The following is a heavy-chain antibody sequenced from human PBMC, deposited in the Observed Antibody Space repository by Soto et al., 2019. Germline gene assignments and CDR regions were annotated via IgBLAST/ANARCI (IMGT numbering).Heavy chain of an antibody. J-gene: IGHJ5*02. V-gene: IGHV3-23*01. CDR2: IGGSGSSA. D-gene: IGHD3-10*01. Sequence: EVQLLESGGGLVQPGGSLRLSCAASGFTFKNFAVSWVRQAPGKGMEWVSAIGGSGSSANYADSVKGRFTISRDDSHSTLHLQMSGLRVDDTALYYCAKDAVAYNGEWDWFDLWGQGALVTVSS. CDR1: GFTFKNFA. CDR3: AKDAVAYNGEWDWFDL.